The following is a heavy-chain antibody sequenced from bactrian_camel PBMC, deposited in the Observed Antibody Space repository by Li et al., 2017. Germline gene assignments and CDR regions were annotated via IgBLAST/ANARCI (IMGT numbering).Heavy chain of an antibody. D-gene: IGHD6*01. CDR1: GFTFSASY. Sequence: VQLVESGGGFVQPGGPLKLSCAASGFTFSASYMSWVRQAPGKGVVSVATISPSGGDTYYSDSAKGRFTISRNNAKSTLYLQLSGLRTDDTAVYYCSRGRSTIRDDTWGQGTQVTVS. CDR2: ISPSGGDT. J-gene: IGHJ4*01. V-gene: IGHV3S13*01. CDR3: SRGRSTIRDDT.